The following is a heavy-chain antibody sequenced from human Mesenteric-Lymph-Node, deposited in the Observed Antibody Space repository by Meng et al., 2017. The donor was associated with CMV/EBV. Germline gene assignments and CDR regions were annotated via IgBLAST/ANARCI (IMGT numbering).Heavy chain of an antibody. Sequence: HGGSFSGYYWSWIRQPPGKGLEWIGEINHSGSTNYNPSLKSRVTISVDTSKNQFSLKLSSVTAADTAVYYCARGDILTGSTENFDYWGQGTLVTVSS. D-gene: IGHD3-9*01. CDR3: ARGDILTGSTENFDY. CDR1: GGSFSGYY. CDR2: INHSGST. J-gene: IGHJ4*02. V-gene: IGHV4-34*01.